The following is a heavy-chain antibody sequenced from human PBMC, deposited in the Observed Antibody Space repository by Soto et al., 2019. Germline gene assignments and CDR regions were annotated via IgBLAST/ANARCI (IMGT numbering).Heavy chain of an antibody. Sequence: WGSLRLSCAASVFTFNTYVMSWFRQAPGKGLEWVSEISGNSANTYYADSVKGRFTISRDNPKNTLYLQMNSLRAEDTAVYYCAKDQRGYCTNGVCYTFDYWGQGTLVTVSS. D-gene: IGHD2-8*01. V-gene: IGHV3-23*01. CDR2: ISGNSANT. CDR1: VFTFNTYV. J-gene: IGHJ4*02. CDR3: AKDQRGYCTNGVCYTFDY.